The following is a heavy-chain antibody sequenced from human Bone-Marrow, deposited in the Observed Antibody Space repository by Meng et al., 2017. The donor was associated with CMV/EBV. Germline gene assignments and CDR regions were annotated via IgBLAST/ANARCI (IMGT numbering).Heavy chain of an antibody. Sequence: GGSLRLSCAASGFTFSSYAMHWVRQAPGKGLEWVAVISYDGSNKYYADSVKGRFTISRDNSKNTLYLQMNSLRAEDTAVYYCARYCSSTSCYKPGRVYYYYGMDVWDQGTTVTVSS. CDR2: ISYDGSNK. J-gene: IGHJ6*02. CDR3: ARYCSSTSCYKPGRVYYYYGMDV. D-gene: IGHD2-2*02. V-gene: IGHV3-30*04. CDR1: GFTFSSYA.